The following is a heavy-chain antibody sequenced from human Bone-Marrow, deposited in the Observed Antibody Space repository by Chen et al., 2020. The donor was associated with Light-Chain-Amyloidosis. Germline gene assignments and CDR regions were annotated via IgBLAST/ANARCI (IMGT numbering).Heavy chain of an antibody. J-gene: IGHJ4*02. D-gene: IGHD5-12*01. CDR1: GYTFPNYW. CDR2: IYPDNSDA. Sequence: EVQLEQSGPEVKKPGESLKISCKGSGYTFPNYWIGWVRQMPGKGLEWMGVIYPDNSDARYSPSFGSQVTISADKSITTAYLQWRSLKASDTAMYYCARRRDGYNFDYWGQGTLVTVSS. CDR3: ARRRDGYNFDY. V-gene: IGHV5-51*01.